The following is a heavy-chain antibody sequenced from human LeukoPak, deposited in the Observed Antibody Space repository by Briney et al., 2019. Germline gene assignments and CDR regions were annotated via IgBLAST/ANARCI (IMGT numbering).Heavy chain of an antibody. V-gene: IGHV4-39*01. J-gene: IGHJ3*02. CDR1: GGSISSSSYY. Sequence: KPSETLSLTCTVSGGSISSSSYYWGWVRQPPGKGLEWIGSIYYSGSTYYNPSLKSRVTISVDTSKNQFSLKLSSVTAADTAVYYCARHGYSSDIWGQGTMVTVSS. CDR2: IYYSGST. D-gene: IGHD6-13*01. CDR3: ARHGYSSDI.